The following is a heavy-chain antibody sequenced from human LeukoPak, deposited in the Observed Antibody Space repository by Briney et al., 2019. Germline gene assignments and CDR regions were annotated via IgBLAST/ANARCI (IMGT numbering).Heavy chain of an antibody. CDR3: AKDLHLRYFDWLPGDSFDV. J-gene: IGHJ3*01. Sequence: PGGSLRLSCAASGFIFSSYGMSWVRQAPGKGLEWVSSMSGSDGSTYYVDSVKGRFTISRDNSKNTLYLQMNSLRAEDTAVYYCAKDLHLRYFDWLPGDSFDVWGQGTMVTVSS. CDR1: GFIFSSYG. V-gene: IGHV3-23*01. D-gene: IGHD3-9*01. CDR2: MSGSDGST.